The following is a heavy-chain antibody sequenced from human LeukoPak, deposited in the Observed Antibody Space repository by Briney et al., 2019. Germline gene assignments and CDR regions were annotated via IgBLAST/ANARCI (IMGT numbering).Heavy chain of an antibody. CDR2: IYYSGGT. CDR3: ARTETGVGATDY. Sequence: SETLSLTCTVSGGSISSSSYYWGWIRQPPGKGLEWIGSIYYSGGTYYNPSLKSRVTISVDTSKNQFSLKLSSVTAADTAVYYCARTETGVGATDYWGQGTLVTVSS. V-gene: IGHV4-39*07. J-gene: IGHJ4*02. D-gene: IGHD1-26*01. CDR1: GGSISSSSYY.